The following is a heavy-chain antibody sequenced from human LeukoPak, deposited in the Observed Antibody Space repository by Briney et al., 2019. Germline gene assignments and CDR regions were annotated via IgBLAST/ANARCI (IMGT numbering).Heavy chain of an antibody. CDR3: ATEVLRYFDWLFDDAFDI. CDR1: GGTFSSYA. D-gene: IGHD3-9*01. Sequence: SVKVSCKASGGTFSSYAISWVRQAPGQGLEWMGGIIPIFGTANYAQKFQGRVAMTRDMSTSTVYMELSSLRSEGTAVYYCATEVLRYFDWLFDDAFDIWGQGTMVTVSS. V-gene: IGHV1-69*05. CDR2: IIPIFGTA. J-gene: IGHJ3*02.